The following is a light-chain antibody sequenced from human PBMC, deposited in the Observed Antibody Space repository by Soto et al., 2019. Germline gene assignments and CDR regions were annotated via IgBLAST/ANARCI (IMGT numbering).Light chain of an antibody. CDR1: SSDVGGYKY. Sequence: QSVLSQPPSAAGAPGQSVTISCTGTSSDVGGYKYVSWYQQHPGKAPKIIIYEINIRSSGVPDRFWGSKSGNTASLPISGLQAEDEAEYYCCSYAGTYYVFGTGTKVTVL. V-gene: IGLV2-8*01. J-gene: IGLJ1*01. CDR3: CSYAGTYYV. CDR2: EIN.